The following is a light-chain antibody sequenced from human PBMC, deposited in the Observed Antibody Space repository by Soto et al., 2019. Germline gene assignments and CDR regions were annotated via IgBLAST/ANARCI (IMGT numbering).Light chain of an antibody. CDR2: GTS. J-gene: IGKJ1*01. CDR1: QAIRTE. CDR3: LQDYSYPRT. Sequence: AIQMTQSPSSLSASVGDRVIITCRASQAIRTELGWYQQRPGKAPKLLIYGTSNLQSGVPSRFSGSGSGTDFTLTINGLQPADFATYYCLQDYSYPRTFGQGTKVDI. V-gene: IGKV1-6*01.